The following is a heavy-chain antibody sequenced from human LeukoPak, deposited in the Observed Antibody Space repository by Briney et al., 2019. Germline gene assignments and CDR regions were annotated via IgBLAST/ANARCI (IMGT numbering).Heavy chain of an antibody. CDR1: GASIYSRNSY. CDR3: ARDIDYYYYMDV. Sequence: SETLSLTCAVTGASIYSRNSYWGWIRQPPGKGLEWIGSIFYSGNTYYNPSLKSRVTISVDTSKNHLSLKLSSVTAADAAVYYCARDIDYYYYMDVWGKGTTVTVSS. J-gene: IGHJ6*03. V-gene: IGHV4-39*07. D-gene: IGHD2-15*01. CDR2: IFYSGNT.